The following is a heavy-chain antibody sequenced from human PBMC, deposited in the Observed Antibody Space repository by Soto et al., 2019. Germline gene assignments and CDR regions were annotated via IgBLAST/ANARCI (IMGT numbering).Heavy chain of an antibody. CDR1: GGSISGDY. CDR2: IYYSRSV. V-gene: IGHV4-59*01. Sequence: QVQLQESGPGLVKPSETLSLTCAVSGGSISGDYWSWIRQPPGKGLEWIGYIYYSRSVTYNPSLRGRVTITRDTSKNQFSLKLSSVTAADTAVYFCARGPRAALHDSWGQGTLVTVSS. CDR3: ARGPRAALHDS. D-gene: IGHD6-6*01. J-gene: IGHJ4*02.